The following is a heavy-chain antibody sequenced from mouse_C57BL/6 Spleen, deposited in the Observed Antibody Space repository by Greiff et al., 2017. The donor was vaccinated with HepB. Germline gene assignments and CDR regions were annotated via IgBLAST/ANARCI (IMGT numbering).Heavy chain of an antibody. Sequence: VQLKESGPELVKPGASVKIPCKASGYTFTDYNMDWVKQSHGKSLEWIGDINPNNGGTIYNQKFKGKATLTVDKSSSTAYMELRSLTSEDTAVYYCARWGYDGYYWYFDVWGTGTTVTVSS. CDR2: INPNNGGT. J-gene: IGHJ1*03. CDR1: GYTFTDYN. V-gene: IGHV1-18*01. D-gene: IGHD2-3*01. CDR3: ARWGYDGYYWYFDV.